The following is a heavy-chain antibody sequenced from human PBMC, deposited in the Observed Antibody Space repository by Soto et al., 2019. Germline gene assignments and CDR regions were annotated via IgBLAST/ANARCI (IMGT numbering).Heavy chain of an antibody. J-gene: IGHJ4*02. CDR2: IYPGDSET. CDR1: GYSFPSYW. D-gene: IGHD3-10*01. CDR3: ARRGYYGSGSYYSLDY. Sequence: GESLKISCKGSGYSFPSYWIGWVRQMPGKGLEWMGIIYPGDSETRYSPSFQGQVTISADKSISTAYLQWGSLKASDTAMYYCARRGYYGSGSYYSLDYWGQGTLVTV. V-gene: IGHV5-51*01.